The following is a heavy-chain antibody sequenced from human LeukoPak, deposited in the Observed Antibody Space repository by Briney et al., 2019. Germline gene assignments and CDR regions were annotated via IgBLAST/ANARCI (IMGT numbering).Heavy chain of an antibody. V-gene: IGHV3-48*01. D-gene: IGHD6-25*01. J-gene: IGHJ6*03. Sequence: PGGSLRLSCAASGFTFSSYTMNWVRQPPGKGLEWVSNVGTSSTTIYYADSVKGRFTISRDNAKNSLYLQMNSLRADDTAVYHCARFAAGGSYYYYMDVWGKGTTVTVS. CDR3: ARFAAGGSYYYYMDV. CDR2: VGTSSTTI. CDR1: GFTFSSYT.